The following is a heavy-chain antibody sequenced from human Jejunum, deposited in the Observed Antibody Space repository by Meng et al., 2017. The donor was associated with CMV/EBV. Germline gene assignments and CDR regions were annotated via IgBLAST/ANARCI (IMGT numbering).Heavy chain of an antibody. CDR1: GFSLSAGAVG. V-gene: IGHV2-5*01. CDR3: AHSGGGNYYGNHFDH. D-gene: IGHD1-26*01. CDR2: IYLNDDK. J-gene: IGHJ4*02. Sequence: GFSLSAGAVGVGWIRQPPGKALEWLALIYLNDDKDYSPSLRSRLTITRDTSKNHVVLTMTNMDPVDTATSYCAHSGGGNYYGNHFDHWGQGILVTVSS.